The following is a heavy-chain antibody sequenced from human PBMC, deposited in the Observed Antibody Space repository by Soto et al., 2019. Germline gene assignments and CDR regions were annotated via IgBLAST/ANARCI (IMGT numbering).Heavy chain of an antibody. Sequence: QVQLVQSGAEVKKPGASVKVSCKASGYTFTSYDINWVRQATGQGLEWMGWMNPNSGNTGYAQKFQGRVTMTRNTSRSTAYLELSSLRSDDTAVYYCARELYSTVRFDPWGQGTLVTVSS. CDR2: MNPNSGNT. CDR1: GYTFTSYD. J-gene: IGHJ5*02. CDR3: ARELYSTVRFDP. D-gene: IGHD6-13*01. V-gene: IGHV1-8*01.